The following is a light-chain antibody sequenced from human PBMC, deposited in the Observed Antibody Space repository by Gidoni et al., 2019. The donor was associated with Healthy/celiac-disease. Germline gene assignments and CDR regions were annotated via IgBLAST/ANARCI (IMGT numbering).Light chain of an antibody. CDR1: SSNIGAGYD. V-gene: IGLV1-40*01. J-gene: IGLJ2*01. CDR3: QSYDSSLVGV. CDR2: GNS. Sequence: QSVLPQPPSVSGAPGQRVTISCTGSSSNIGAGYDVHWYQQLPGTAPKLLIYGNSNRPSGVPDRFSGSKSGTSASLAITGLQAEDEADYYCQSYDSSLVGVFGGGTKLT.